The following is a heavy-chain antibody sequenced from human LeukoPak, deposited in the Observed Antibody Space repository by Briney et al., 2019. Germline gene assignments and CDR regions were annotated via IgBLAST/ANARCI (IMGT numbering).Heavy chain of an antibody. D-gene: IGHD1-1*01. J-gene: IGHJ4*02. CDR2: SIPIFGTA. CDR1: GGTFSSYA. Sequence: SVKVSCKASGGTFSSYAISWVRQAPGQGLECMGRSIPIFGTANYAQKFQGRVTITTDESTSTAYMELSSLRSEDTAVYYCASTYNWNVPLPDYWGQGTLVTVSS. CDR3: ASTYNWNVPLPDY. V-gene: IGHV1-69*05.